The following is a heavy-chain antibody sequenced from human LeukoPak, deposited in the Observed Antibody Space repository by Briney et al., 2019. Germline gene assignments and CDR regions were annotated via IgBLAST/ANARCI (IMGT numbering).Heavy chain of an antibody. Sequence: SETLSLTCTVSGGSISSYYWSWIRQPAGKGLEWIGRIYTSGSTNYNPSLKSRVTMSVDTSKNQFSLKLSSVTAADTAVYYCAREPHRGNQLRLLNRHTRYYGMDVWGQGTTVTVSS. CDR3: AREPHRGNQLRLLNRHTRYYGMDV. CDR1: GGSISSYY. J-gene: IGHJ6*02. CDR2: IYTSGST. D-gene: IGHD2-2*01. V-gene: IGHV4-4*07.